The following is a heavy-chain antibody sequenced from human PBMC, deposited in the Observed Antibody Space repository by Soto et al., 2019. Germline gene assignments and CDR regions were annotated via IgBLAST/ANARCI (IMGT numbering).Heavy chain of an antibody. CDR2: ISSNGGST. CDR3: ARADYGSGSFPARLDY. V-gene: IGHV3-64*01. D-gene: IGHD3-10*01. CDR1: GFTFSSYA. J-gene: IGHJ4*02. Sequence: GGSLRLSCAASGFTFSSYAMHWVRQAPGKGLEYVSAISSNGGSTYYANSVKGRFTISRDNSKNTLYLQMGSLRAEDMAVYYCARADYGSGSFPARLDYWGQGTLVTVSS.